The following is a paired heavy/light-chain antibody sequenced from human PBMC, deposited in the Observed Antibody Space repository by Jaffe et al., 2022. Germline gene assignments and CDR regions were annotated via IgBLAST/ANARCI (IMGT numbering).Heavy chain of an antibody. Sequence: QVQLVQSGAEVKESGAAVTVSCKASGYTFTSFYMHWVRQAPGQGLEYMGMINPSDGVTGYSPKFQGRVTMTRDTSTSTVYMELRSLRSDDTAIYYCAREWQQRNPYAFDIWGQGTMVTVSS. CDR2: INPSDGVT. D-gene: IGHD6-13*01. J-gene: IGHJ3*02. V-gene: IGHV1-46*01. CDR1: GYTFTSFY. CDR3: AREWQQRNPYAFDI.
Light chain of an antibody. CDR3: QQYDSSSRYI. V-gene: IGKV3-20*01. Sequence: EIVLTQSPGTLSLSPGERATLSCRASQSVSSRSLAWYQEKPGQAPRLLIYGASSRATGIPDRFSGSGSGTDLFSGSESGTDFTLTISRLEPEDFAVYYCQQYDSSSRYIFGQGTKLEIK. J-gene: IGKJ2*01. CDR2: GAS. CDR1: QSVSSRS.